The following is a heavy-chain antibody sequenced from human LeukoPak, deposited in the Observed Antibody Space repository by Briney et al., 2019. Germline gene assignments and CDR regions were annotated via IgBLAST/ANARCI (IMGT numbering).Heavy chain of an antibody. CDR1: GGSISSGSYY. V-gene: IGHV4-61*02. Sequence: SETLSLTCTVSGGSISSGSYYWSWSRQPAGKGLEWIGRIYTSGSTNYNPSLKSRVTISVDTSKNQFSLKLSSVTAADTAVYYCAARNAVVVRGVIIRYNWFDPWGQGTLVTVSS. CDR3: AARNAVVVRGVIIRYNWFDP. CDR2: IYTSGST. J-gene: IGHJ5*02. D-gene: IGHD3-10*01.